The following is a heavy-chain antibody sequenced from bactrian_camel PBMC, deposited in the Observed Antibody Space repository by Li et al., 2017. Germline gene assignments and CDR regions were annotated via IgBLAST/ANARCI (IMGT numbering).Heavy chain of an antibody. D-gene: IGHD1*01. CDR3: AAQGGVWPSCLKASYTC. CDR2: IDWDGST. J-gene: IGHJ4*01. Sequence: HVQLVESGGDSVQAGGSLRLSCVVSGFTRVSGCMGWFRQAPGKEREGVAGIDWDGSTSYADTAKGRFIISQDNARNTLSLQMNSLKPDDTGMYYCAAQGGVWPSCLKASYTCWGQGTQVTVS. V-gene: IGHV3S55*01. CDR1: GFTRVSGC.